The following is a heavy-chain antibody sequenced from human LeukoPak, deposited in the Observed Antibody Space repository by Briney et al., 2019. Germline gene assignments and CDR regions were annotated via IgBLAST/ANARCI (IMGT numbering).Heavy chain of an antibody. CDR1: DYSISSEYY. D-gene: IGHD4-17*01. Sequence: SETLSLTCTVSDYSISSEYYWGWIRQPPGKWLEWIGSIHQSGSTFYNPSLKSRVTTSVDMSKNQFSLKLSSVTAADTAVYYCARDLGYGEFDYWGQGTLVTVSS. CDR2: IHQSGST. J-gene: IGHJ4*02. V-gene: IGHV4-38-2*02. CDR3: ARDLGYGEFDY.